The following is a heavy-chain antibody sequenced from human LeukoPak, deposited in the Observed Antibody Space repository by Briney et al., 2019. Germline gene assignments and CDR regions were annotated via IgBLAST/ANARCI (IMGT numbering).Heavy chain of an antibody. CDR1: GYTFTSYG. CDR2: INTYNNNA. V-gene: IGHV1-18*01. D-gene: IGHD5-18*01. J-gene: IGHJ3*02. CDR3: ARDPHTARDMPYAFHI. Sequence: ASVKVSCKASGYTFTSYGIGWVRQAPGQGLEWVGWINTYNNNAQYAQNLQGRVTLTTDTSTSTAFMELRSLRSDDTAMYYCARDPHTARDMPYAFHIWGQGTLVTVSS.